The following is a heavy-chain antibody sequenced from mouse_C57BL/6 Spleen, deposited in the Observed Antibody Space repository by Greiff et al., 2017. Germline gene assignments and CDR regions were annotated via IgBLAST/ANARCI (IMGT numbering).Heavy chain of an antibody. CDR3: TAADYGSSYGFAY. D-gene: IGHD1-1*01. CDR1: GYTFTDYE. CDR2: IDPETGGT. Sequence: VKLQQSGAELVRPGASVTLSCKASGYTFTDYEMHWVKQTPVHGLEWIGAIDPETGGTAYNQKFKGKAILTADKSSSTAYMELRSLTSEDSAVYYCTAADYGSSYGFAYWGQGTLVTVSA. J-gene: IGHJ3*01. V-gene: IGHV1-15*01.